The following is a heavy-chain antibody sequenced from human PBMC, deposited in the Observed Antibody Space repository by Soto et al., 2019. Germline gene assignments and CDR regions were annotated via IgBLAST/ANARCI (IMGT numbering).Heavy chain of an antibody. CDR1: GYTFTGYY. CDR3: ARDPGYCSSTSCYYWFDP. J-gene: IGHJ5*02. V-gene: IGHV1-3*01. CDR2: INAGNGNT. D-gene: IGHD2-2*03. Sequence: ASVKVSCKASGYTFTGYYMHWVRQAPGQRLEWMGWINAGNGNTKYSQKFQGRVTITRDTSASTAYMELSSLRSEDTAVYYCARDPGYCSSTSCYYWFDPWGQGTLVTVSS.